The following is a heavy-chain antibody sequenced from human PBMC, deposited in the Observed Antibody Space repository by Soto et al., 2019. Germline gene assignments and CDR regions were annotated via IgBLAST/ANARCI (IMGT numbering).Heavy chain of an antibody. V-gene: IGHV5-51*01. J-gene: IGHJ6*02. CDR2: IYPGDSET. Sequence: PGESLKISCKASGYRFTSYWIGWVRQMPGKGLEWMGIIYPGDSETRYSPSFQGQVTISADKSISTAYLQWSSLKASDTAMYYCARQYSSSSGYYYGVGVWGQGTTVTSP. CDR1: GYRFTSYW. CDR3: ARQYSSSSGYYYGVGV. D-gene: IGHD6-6*01.